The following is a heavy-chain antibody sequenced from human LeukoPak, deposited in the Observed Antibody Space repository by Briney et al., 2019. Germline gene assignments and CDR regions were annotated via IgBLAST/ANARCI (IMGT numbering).Heavy chain of an antibody. J-gene: IGHJ5*02. V-gene: IGHV4-61*05. Sequence: SSETLSLTCTVSGGSISSSSHCWGWIRQPPGKGLEWIGYVYYSGITNYNPSLKSRVTISVGTSKNHFSLKLTSVTAADTAVYYCARLLGWSGPINWFDPWGRGTLVTVSS. CDR1: GGSISSSSHC. CDR2: VYYSGIT. D-gene: IGHD3-3*01. CDR3: ARLLGWSGPINWFDP.